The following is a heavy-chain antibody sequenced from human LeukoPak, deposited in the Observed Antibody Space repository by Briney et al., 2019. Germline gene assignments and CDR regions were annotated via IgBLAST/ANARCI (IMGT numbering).Heavy chain of an antibody. J-gene: IGHJ6*02. Sequence: PGGSLRLSCAASGFTFSSYSMSWVRQAPGKGLEWVSSISSSSSYIYYADSVKGRFTISRDNAKNSLYLQMNSLRAEDTAVYYCARELERKLPPPYYYYYGMDVWGQGTTVTVSS. CDR1: GFTFSSYS. V-gene: IGHV3-21*01. D-gene: IGHD1-1*01. CDR3: ARELERKLPPPYYYYYGMDV. CDR2: ISSSSSYI.